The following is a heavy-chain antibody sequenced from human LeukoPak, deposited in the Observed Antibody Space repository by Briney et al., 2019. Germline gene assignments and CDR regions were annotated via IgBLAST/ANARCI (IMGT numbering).Heavy chain of an antibody. V-gene: IGHV3-15*01. CDR1: GFTFSDAW. J-gene: IGHJ4*02. D-gene: IGHD6-25*01. CDR2: KSKIDGGTI. Sequence: GGSLRLSCVASGFTFSDAWLSWVRQAPGKGLEWVGRKSKIDGGTIDYAAPVKGRFTISRDDSRNTLYLQMDSLKTEDTAVYYCSTRLQGGCWGQGTLVTVS. CDR3: STRLQGGC.